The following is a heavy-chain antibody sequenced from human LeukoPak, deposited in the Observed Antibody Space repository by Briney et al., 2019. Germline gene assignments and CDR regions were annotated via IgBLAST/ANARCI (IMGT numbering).Heavy chain of an antibody. CDR1: GGSISSSSYY. CDR2: VYDSGST. J-gene: IGHJ4*02. D-gene: IGHD3-3*01. CDR3: ARTDDSTDY. Sequence: PSETLSLTCTVSGGSISSSSYYWGWIRQPPGKGLEWIGSVYDSGSTYYNPSLKRRATISVDTSKTQFSLKLSSVTAADTAVYYCARTDDSTDYWGQGTLVTVSS. V-gene: IGHV4-39*01.